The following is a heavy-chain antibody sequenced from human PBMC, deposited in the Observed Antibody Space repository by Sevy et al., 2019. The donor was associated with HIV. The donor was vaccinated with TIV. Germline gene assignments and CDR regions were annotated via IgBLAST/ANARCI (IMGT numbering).Heavy chain of an antibody. D-gene: IGHD3-16*01. CDR1: GGTFSSYA. CDR2: IISIFGTA. Sequence: ASVKVSCKASGGTFSSYAISWVRQAPGQGLEWMGGIISIFGTANYAQKFQGRVTITADKSTSTAYMELSSLRSEDTAVYYCAREGEYNWFDPWGQGTLVTVSS. CDR3: AREGEYNWFDP. J-gene: IGHJ5*02. V-gene: IGHV1-69*06.